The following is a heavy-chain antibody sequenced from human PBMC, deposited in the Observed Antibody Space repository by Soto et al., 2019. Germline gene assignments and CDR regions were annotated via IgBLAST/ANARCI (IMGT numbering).Heavy chain of an antibody. Sequence: GGSLRLSCAASGFTFSNAWMSWVRQAPGKGLEWVGRIKSKTDGGTTDYAAPVKGRFTISRDDSKNTLYLQMNSLKTEDTAVYYCTTVGGVPAARFYYYYCGMDVWGQGTTVTVSS. CDR3: TTVGGVPAARFYYYYCGMDV. V-gene: IGHV3-15*01. CDR2: IKSKTDGGTT. CDR1: GFTFSNAW. D-gene: IGHD2-2*01. J-gene: IGHJ6*02.